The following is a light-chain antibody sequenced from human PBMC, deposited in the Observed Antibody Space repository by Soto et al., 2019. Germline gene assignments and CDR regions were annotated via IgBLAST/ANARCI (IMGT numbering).Light chain of an antibody. J-gene: IGKJ1*01. CDR1: ESISWW. Sequence: DIQMTQTPATLSASVGDRVTITCRASESISWWLAWYQQKPGKAPSLLIYEASNLEGGVPSRFLGSGSGTEFTLTISSLQPDDFATYFCHQYNSYPWTLGQGTKVEVK. CDR2: EAS. V-gene: IGKV1-5*03. CDR3: HQYNSYPWT.